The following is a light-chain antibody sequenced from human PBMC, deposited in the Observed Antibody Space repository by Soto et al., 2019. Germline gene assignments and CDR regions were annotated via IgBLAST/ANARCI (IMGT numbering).Light chain of an antibody. J-gene: IGKJ4*01. CDR3: QKYNSDLVT. Sequence: DIQMTQSPSSLSASVGDRGTITCRASQGISNYLAWYQHKPGKVPKVLIYAASALHSGVPSRFSGSGSGTDFTLTISSLQPEDVATYYCQKYNSDLVTFGGGTKVEIK. CDR1: QGISNY. CDR2: AAS. V-gene: IGKV1-27*01.